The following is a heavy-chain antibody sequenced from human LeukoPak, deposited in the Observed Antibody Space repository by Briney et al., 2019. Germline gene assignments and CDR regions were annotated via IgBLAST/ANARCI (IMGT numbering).Heavy chain of an antibody. CDR3: ARKPVGASAFDI. Sequence: WGSLRLSCAASGFTFSSYAMHWVRQAPGKGLEYVSAISSNGGSTYYANSVKGRFTISRDNSKNTLYLQMGSLRAEDMAVYYCARKPVGASAFDIWGQGTMVTVS. CDR1: GFTFSSYA. CDR2: ISSNGGST. J-gene: IGHJ3*02. D-gene: IGHD1-26*01. V-gene: IGHV3-64*01.